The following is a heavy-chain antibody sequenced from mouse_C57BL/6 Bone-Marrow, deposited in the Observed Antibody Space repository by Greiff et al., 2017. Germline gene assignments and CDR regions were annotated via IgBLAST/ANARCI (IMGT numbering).Heavy chain of an antibody. Sequence: VQLVESGPGLVKPGASVKISCKASGYAFSSSWMNWVKQRPGKGLEWIGRIYPGDGATNYNGKFRGKATLTADKSSSTAYMKLSSLESEDSAVYFCARSGVTTVAWFDYWGQGTTLTVSS. CDR2: IYPGDGAT. CDR1: GYAFSSSW. V-gene: IGHV1-82*01. J-gene: IGHJ2*01. D-gene: IGHD1-1*01. CDR3: ARSGVTTVAWFDY.